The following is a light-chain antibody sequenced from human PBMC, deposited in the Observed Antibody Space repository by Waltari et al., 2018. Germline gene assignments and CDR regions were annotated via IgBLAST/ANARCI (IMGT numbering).Light chain of an antibody. CDR3: LQDYLYPWT. J-gene: IGKJ1*01. CDR1: QDIRDD. Sequence: ALQLTQSPSYLSASVDDSLTITCRASQDIRDDLGWYQQKPGKAPNLLIYAASTCQSGVPSRFSGSGSGTDFTLTINSLQPEDFATYYCLQDYLYPWTFGQGTKVEI. V-gene: IGKV1-6*01. CDR2: AAS.